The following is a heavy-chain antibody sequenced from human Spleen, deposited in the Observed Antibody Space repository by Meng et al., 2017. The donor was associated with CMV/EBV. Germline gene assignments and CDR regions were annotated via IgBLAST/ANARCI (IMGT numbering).Heavy chain of an antibody. CDR1: GYTFTDWY. D-gene: IGHD4/OR15-4a*01. CDR3: ARDPGSANTYDAFDV. J-gene: IGHJ3*01. V-gene: IGHV1-2*02. Sequence: ASVKVSCKASGYTFTDWYVHWVRQGPGQGLEWMGWINPNSGDTNYAQKFQGRVTMTRDTSISTAYMELSRLRSDDRAMYYCARDPGSANTYDAFDVWGQGTMVTVS. CDR2: INPNSGDT.